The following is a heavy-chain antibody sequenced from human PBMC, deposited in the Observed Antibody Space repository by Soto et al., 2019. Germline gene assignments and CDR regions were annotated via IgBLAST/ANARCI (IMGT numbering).Heavy chain of an antibody. CDR1: GGTFSSYA. J-gene: IGHJ5*02. Sequence: QVQLVQSGAEVKKPGSSVKVSCKASGGTFSSYAISWVRQAPGQGLEWMGGIIPNFGTANYAQKFQGRVTITADESTSTAYMELSSLRSEDTAVYYCASSRCSGGSCYPYNWFDPWGQGTLVTVSS. CDR3: ASSRCSGGSCYPYNWFDP. V-gene: IGHV1-69*01. CDR2: IIPNFGTA. D-gene: IGHD2-15*01.